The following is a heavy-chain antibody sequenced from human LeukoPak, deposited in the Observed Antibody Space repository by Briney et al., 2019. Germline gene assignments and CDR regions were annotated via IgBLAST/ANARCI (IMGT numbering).Heavy chain of an antibody. CDR1: GYTFTSYG. CDR2: ISAYNGNT. V-gene: IGHV1-18*01. Sequence: ASVKVSCKASGYTFTSYGISWVRQAPGQGLEWMGWISAYNGNTNYAQKLQGRVTMTTDTSTSTAYMELRSLRSDDTAVYYCARDFKIAAAGTLPDYWGQGTLVTVSP. D-gene: IGHD6-13*01. J-gene: IGHJ4*02. CDR3: ARDFKIAAAGTLPDY.